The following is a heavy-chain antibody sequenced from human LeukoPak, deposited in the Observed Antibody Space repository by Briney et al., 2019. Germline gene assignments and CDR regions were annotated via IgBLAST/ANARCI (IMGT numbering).Heavy chain of an antibody. CDR1: GYTFSSYG. CDR3: ARGSTATGYNLQYFHH. D-gene: IGHD5-12*01. J-gene: IGHJ1*01. V-gene: IGHV1-18*04. Sequence: ASVKVSCKASGYTFSSYGISWLRHAPGQGLELLGWISGSNGYTNFAQKLQGRITMTTDTSASTAYMELRSLTSDDTAVYYCARGSTATGYNLQYFHHWGQGSLVTVSS. CDR2: ISGSNGYT.